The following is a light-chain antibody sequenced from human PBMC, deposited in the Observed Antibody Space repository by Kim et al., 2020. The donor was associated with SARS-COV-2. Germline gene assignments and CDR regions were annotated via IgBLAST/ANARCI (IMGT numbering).Light chain of an antibody. CDR2: YDS. CDR1: NIGSKS. V-gene: IGLV3-21*04. Sequence: SYELTQPPSVSVAPGKTARITCGGNNIGSKSVHWYQQKPGQAPVLVIYYDSDRPSGIPERFSGSNSGNTATLTISRVEAEDEAAYYCQVWGSSRDRVFGG. CDR3: QVWGSSRDRV. J-gene: IGLJ2*01.